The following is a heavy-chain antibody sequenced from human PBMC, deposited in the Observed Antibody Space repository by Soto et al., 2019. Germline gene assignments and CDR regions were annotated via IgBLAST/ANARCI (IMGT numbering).Heavy chain of an antibody. CDR1: GFTFSGYA. CDR3: AKAVPNYYGYYNPRHYYGMDV. V-gene: IGHV3-23*01. D-gene: IGHD3-10*01. J-gene: IGHJ6*02. CDR2: ISGSGGST. Sequence: GGSLRLSCAASGFTFSGYAMSWVRQAPGKGLEWVSAISGSGGSTYYADSVKGRFTISRDNSKNTLYLQMNSLRAEDTAVYYCAKAVPNYYGYYNPRHYYGMDVWGQGTTVTVSS.